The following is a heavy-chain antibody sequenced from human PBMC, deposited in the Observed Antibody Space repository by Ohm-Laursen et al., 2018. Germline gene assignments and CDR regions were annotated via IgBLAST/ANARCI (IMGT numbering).Heavy chain of an antibody. CDR1: GGSISNYY. J-gene: IGHJ5*02. CDR3: SRGNSSYDFWSGYTSGPFDP. Sequence: SETLSLTCTVSGGSISNYYWSWIRQPPGKGLEWIGYIYYSGSTNYNPSLKSRVTISVDTSKNQFSLKLSSVTAADPAVYYCSRGNSSYDFWSGYTSGPFDPWGQGTLVTVSS. V-gene: IGHV4-59*01. D-gene: IGHD3-3*01. CDR2: IYYSGST.